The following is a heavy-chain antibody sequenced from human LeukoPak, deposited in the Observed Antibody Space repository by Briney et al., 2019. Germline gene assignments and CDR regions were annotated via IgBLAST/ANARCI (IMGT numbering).Heavy chain of an antibody. Sequence: GGFPRLSCAASGFTFSSYGMHWVRQAPGKGLEWVAFIRYDGSNKYYADSVKGRFTISRDNSKNTLYLQMNSLRAKDTAVYYCAKDLLDYWGQGTLVTVSS. CDR2: IRYDGSNK. D-gene: IGHD2-15*01. CDR1: GFTFSSYG. CDR3: AKDLLDY. V-gene: IGHV3-30*02. J-gene: IGHJ4*02.